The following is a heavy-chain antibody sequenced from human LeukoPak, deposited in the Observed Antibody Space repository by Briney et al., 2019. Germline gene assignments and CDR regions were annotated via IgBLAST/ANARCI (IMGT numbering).Heavy chain of an antibody. V-gene: IGHV4-34*01. D-gene: IGHD5-18*01. CDR3: ARFRRGYSYGYQGYAFDI. CDR2: INHSGST. CDR1: GGSFSGYY. Sequence: SETLSLTCAVYGGSFSGYYWSWIRQPPGKGLEWIGEINHSGSTNYNPSLKSRVTISVDTSKNQFSLKLSSVAAADTAVYYCARFRRGYSYGYQGYAFDIWGQGTMVTVSS. J-gene: IGHJ3*02.